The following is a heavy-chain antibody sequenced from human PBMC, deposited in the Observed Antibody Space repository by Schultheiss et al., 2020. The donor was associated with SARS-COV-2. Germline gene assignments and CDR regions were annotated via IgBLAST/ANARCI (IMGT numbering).Heavy chain of an antibody. CDR2: IKSKTDGGTI. V-gene: IGHV3-15*07. CDR1: GFTFSDAW. Sequence: GGSLRLSCAASGFTFSDAWMNWVRQAPGKGLEWVGLIKSKTDGGTIHYAAPVKDRFTVSRDDSKNTLYLQMNSLKTEDTAVYYCTTNYVWGSYRYTGYYYGMDVWGQGTTVTVSS. D-gene: IGHD3-16*02. CDR3: TTNYVWGSYRYTGYYYGMDV. J-gene: IGHJ6*02.